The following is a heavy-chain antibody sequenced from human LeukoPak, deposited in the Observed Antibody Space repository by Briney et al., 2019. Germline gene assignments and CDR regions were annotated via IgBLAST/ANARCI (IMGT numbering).Heavy chain of an antibody. Sequence: PSETLSLTCTVSGGSISSYYWSWIRQPPGKGLEWIGYIYYSGSTNYNPSLKSRVTISVDTSKNQFSLKLSSVTAADTAVYYCARDGGGYSYGPSNNWFDPWGQGTLVTVSS. D-gene: IGHD5-18*01. CDR3: ARDGGGYSYGPSNNWFDP. CDR2: IYYSGST. CDR1: GGSISSYY. J-gene: IGHJ5*02. V-gene: IGHV4-59*12.